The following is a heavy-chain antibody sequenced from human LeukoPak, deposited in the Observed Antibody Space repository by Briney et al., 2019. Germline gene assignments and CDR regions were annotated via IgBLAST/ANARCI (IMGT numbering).Heavy chain of an antibody. J-gene: IGHJ4*02. CDR2: ISSTGSLK. Sequence: PGGSLRLSCAASGFTFSSYEMNWVRQAPGKGLGWVSYISSTGSLKYYADSVKGRFTISRDNVRNSLYLQMNSLRVDDTAVYYCARDGAPRTDYWGQGTLVTVSS. V-gene: IGHV3-48*03. CDR3: ARDGAPRTDY. D-gene: IGHD3-16*01. CDR1: GFTFSSYE.